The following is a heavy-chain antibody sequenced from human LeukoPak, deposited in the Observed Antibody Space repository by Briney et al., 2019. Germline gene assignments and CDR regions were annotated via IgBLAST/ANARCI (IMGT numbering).Heavy chain of an antibody. D-gene: IGHD6-13*01. CDR1: GFTFSTDW. CDR3: ARDSAGNDY. J-gene: IGHJ4*02. Sequence: HPGGSLRLSCEASGFTFSTDWMSWVRQAPGKGLEWVANIKQDGSEKYYVDSVKGRFTISRDNAKNSLYLQMNSLRAEDTAMYYCARDSAGNDYWGQGTLVTVSS. CDR2: IKQDGSEK. V-gene: IGHV3-7*01.